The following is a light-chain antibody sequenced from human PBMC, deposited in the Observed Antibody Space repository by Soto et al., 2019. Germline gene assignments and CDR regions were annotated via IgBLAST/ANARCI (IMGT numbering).Light chain of an antibody. CDR2: HAS. J-gene: IGKJ1*01. V-gene: IGKV1-5*01. CDR3: QQYNSYS. CDR1: QSISNW. Sequence: IQMPQSPSTMPAAVGDRFNITCRASQSISNWLAWYQQKPGTATKVLIYHASNLQSGVPSRFSGSGYGTEFTLTISSLQPEDFATDYYQQYNSYSVGQGTKVDIK.